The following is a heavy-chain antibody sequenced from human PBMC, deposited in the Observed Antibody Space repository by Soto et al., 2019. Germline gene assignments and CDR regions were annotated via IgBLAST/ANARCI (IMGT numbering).Heavy chain of an antibody. CDR3: ATTFYAGLFFDY. Sequence: QLQLQESGPGLVKPSETLSLTCTVSGDSISSNSYYWGWVRQPPGKGLEWIGSIHYTGTPYYNPSLKSRVTVSGDTSKKQFSLILSSLTAADTAVYYCATTFYAGLFFDYWGQETLVTVSS. D-gene: IGHD1-1*01. CDR1: GDSISSNSYY. CDR2: IHYTGTP. J-gene: IGHJ4*02. V-gene: IGHV4-39*01.